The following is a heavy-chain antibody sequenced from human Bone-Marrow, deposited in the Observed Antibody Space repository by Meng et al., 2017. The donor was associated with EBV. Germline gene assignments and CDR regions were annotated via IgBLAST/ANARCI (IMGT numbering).Heavy chain of an antibody. Sequence: QVQLVESXXGVVQPGKSLSCSCAVSGVTFSRHAVHWVRQAPGKGLEWLAYVWYDGSNEHYAGSVKGRFTISRENSKNTASLEMNSLRAEDTAVYYCARPFPSWQSPRLDPFGAWGQGTLVTVSS. V-gene: IGHV3-33*01. CDR3: ARPFPSWQSPRLDPFGA. CDR1: GVTFSRHA. D-gene: IGHD3-3*02. CDR2: VWYDGSNE. J-gene: IGHJ5*02.